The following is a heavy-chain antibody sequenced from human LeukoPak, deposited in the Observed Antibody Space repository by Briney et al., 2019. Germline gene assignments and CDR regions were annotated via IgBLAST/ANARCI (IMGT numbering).Heavy chain of an antibody. CDR3: ARECYDSSGYQFDY. CDR2: IIPILGIA. CDR1: GGTFSSYA. V-gene: IGHV1-69*04. Sequence: ASVKVSCKASGGTFSSYAISWVRQAPGQGLEWMGRIIPILGIANCAQKFQGSVTITADKSTSTAYMELSSLRSEDTAVYYCARECYDSSGYQFDYWGQGTLVTVSS. D-gene: IGHD3-22*01. J-gene: IGHJ4*02.